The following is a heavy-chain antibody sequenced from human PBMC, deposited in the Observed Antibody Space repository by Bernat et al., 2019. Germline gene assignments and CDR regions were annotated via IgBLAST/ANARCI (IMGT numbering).Heavy chain of an antibody. CDR1: GFTFSSYA. J-gene: IGHJ4*02. D-gene: IGHD4-17*01. CDR2: ISFDGTNK. V-gene: IGHV3-30*04. Sequence: QVQLVESGGSVVQPGRSLRLSCAASGFTFSSYAIHWVRQAPGKGLEWVAVISFDGTNKYYADSVKGRFTISRDNSKNTLYLQMNSLRLEDTAVYYCAKGGVTTAEFGYWGQGSLVTVSS. CDR3: AKGGVTTAEFGY.